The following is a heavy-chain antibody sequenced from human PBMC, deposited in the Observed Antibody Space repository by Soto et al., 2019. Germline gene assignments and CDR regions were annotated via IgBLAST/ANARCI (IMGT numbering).Heavy chain of an antibody. Sequence: QSGGSLRLSCAASGSTFSSYAMSWVRQAPGKGLEWVSAISGSGGSTYYADSVKGRFTISRDNSKNTLYLQMNSLRAEDTAVYYCAKELPVFSTSGGCFDYWGQGTLVTVSS. J-gene: IGHJ4*02. CDR1: GSTFSSYA. V-gene: IGHV3-23*01. CDR3: AKELPVFSTSGGCFDY. D-gene: IGHD1-1*01. CDR2: ISGSGGST.